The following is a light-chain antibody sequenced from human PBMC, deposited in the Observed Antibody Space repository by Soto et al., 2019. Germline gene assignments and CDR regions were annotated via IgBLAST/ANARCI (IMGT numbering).Light chain of an antibody. CDR2: GGS. Sequence: EIVLTQSPGTLSLSPGGRAALSCRASQSISADYLVWYQQKPGQAPRLLIYGGSSRPTSIPDRFSGSGSGTHFTLTISRLAPEYVAVYYCQHYGSSVFTFGPGTKVDFK. J-gene: IGKJ3*01. CDR3: QHYGSSVFT. V-gene: IGKV3-20*01. CDR1: QSISADY.